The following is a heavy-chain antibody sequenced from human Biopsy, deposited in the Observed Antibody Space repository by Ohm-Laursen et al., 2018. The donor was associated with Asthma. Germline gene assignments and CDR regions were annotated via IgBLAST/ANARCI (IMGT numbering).Heavy chain of an antibody. V-gene: IGHV3-30-3*01. CDR3: ARDVMEWYLPAFDF. CDR2: GGSYYDGGLR. CDR1: GFTFRSYA. D-gene: IGHD3-3*01. J-gene: IGHJ4*02. Sequence: LSLTCPASGFTFRSYAMHWVRQAPGKGLEWVAVGGSYYDGGLRYYADSVNGRFTVSRDDSKNTLYLQMNSLRPDDTAVYYCARDVMEWYLPAFDFWGQGTLVTVSS.